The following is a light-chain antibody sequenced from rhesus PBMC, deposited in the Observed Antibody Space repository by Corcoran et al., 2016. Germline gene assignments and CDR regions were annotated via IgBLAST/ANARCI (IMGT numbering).Light chain of an antibody. J-gene: IGKJ4*01. Sequence: DIQLTQSPSSLSASVGDRVTITCRASQGISSYLAWYQQKPGKAPKLLIYDASTLQSGVPSRFSGSGSRTDFTLTISSLQPEDFAVYYCQQRNSYPLTFGGGTKVEIK. V-gene: IGKV1-38*01. CDR2: DAS. CDR1: QGISSY. CDR3: QQRNSYPLT.